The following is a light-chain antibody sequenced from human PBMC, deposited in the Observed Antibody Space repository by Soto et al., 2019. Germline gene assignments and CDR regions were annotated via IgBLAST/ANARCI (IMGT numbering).Light chain of an antibody. V-gene: IGKV3D-15*01. CDR3: PQYNNLPLT. CDR2: GAY. Sequence: MMHSAATLSVSPGARATLSCRASQRVSSNLAWYQHKPGQAPSLLIYGAYTRAAGIPARFSGSGAGTDFTRTISSLQSEDFAVYYCPQYNNLPLTFGQGTQVDIK. CDR1: QRVSSN. J-gene: IGKJ1*01.